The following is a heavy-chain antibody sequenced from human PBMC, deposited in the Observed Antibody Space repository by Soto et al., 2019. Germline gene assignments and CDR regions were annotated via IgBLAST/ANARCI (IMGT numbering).Heavy chain of an antibody. CDR1: GFTFDDYT. CDR3: AKGYCSGGSCYPYELPD. J-gene: IGHJ4*02. CDR2: ISWDGGST. V-gene: IGHV3-43*01. D-gene: IGHD2-15*01. Sequence: GGSLRLSCAASGFTFDDYTMHWVRQAPGKGLEWVSLISWDGGSTYYADSVKGRFTISRDNSKNSLYLQMNSLRTEDTALYYCAKGYCSGGSCYPYELPDWGQGTLVTVSS.